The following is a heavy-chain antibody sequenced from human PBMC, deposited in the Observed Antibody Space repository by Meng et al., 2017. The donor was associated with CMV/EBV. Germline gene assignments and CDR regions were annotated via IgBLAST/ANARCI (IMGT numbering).Heavy chain of an antibody. D-gene: IGHD3-16*01. CDR1: VYTFTSYY. V-gene: IGHV1-46*01. CDR2: INPSGGST. Sequence: ASVKVSCKASVYTFTSYYMHWVRQAPGQGLEWMGIINPSGGSTSYAQKFQGRVTMTRDTFTSTVYMELSSLRSEDTAVYYCARDYITRPWDYYYGMDVWGQGTTVTVSS. J-gene: IGHJ6*02. CDR3: ARDYITRPWDYYYGMDV.